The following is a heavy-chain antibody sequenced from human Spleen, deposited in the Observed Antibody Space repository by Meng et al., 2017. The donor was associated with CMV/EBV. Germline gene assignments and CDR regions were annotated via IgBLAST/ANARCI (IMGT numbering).Heavy chain of an antibody. CDR1: GFTFDDYA. J-gene: IGHJ3*02. V-gene: IGHV3-9*01. D-gene: IGHD6-13*01. Sequence: SLKISCAASGFTFDDYAMHWVRQAPGKGLEWVSGISWDGGSIGYADSVKGRFTISRDNARNSLYLQMSGLRAEDTALFYCTRGLGRSSWRVGSLDIWGQGTLVTVSS. CDR3: TRGLGRSSWRVGSLDI. CDR2: ISWDGGSI.